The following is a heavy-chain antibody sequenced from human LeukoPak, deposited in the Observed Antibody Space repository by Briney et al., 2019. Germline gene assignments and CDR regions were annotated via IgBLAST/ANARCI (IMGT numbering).Heavy chain of an antibody. D-gene: IGHD4-11*01. V-gene: IGHV3-7*03. CDR3: ARAPFSNYPFDY. CDR2: INEDGSEK. Sequence: GGSLRLSCAATGFTFRKHWMSWVRQAIGKGLECVAKINEDGSEKHYVDSVKGRFTISRDNAKNSLYLQMNGLRAEDTALYYCARAPFSNYPFDYWGQGTLVTVSS. J-gene: IGHJ4*02. CDR1: GFTFRKHW.